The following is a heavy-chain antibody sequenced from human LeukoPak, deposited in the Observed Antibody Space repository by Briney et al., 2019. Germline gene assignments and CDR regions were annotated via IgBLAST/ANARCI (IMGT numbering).Heavy chain of an antibody. V-gene: IGHV4-34*01. CDR3: ARPSGTTFHDAFDI. J-gene: IGHJ3*02. CDR1: GGSFSGYY. D-gene: IGHD1-1*01. Sequence: SETPSLTCAVYGGSFSGYYWSWIRQPPGKGLEWIGEINHSGSTNYNPSLKSRVTISVDTSKNQFSLKLSSVTAADTAVYYCARPSGTTFHDAFDIWGQGTMVTVSS. CDR2: INHSGST.